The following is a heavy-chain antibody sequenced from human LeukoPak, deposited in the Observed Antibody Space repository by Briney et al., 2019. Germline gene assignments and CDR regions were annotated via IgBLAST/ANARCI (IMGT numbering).Heavy chain of an antibody. CDR2: IIPIFGTA. D-gene: IGHD6-6*01. Sequence: AASVKVSCKASGGTFSSYAISWVRQAPGQGLEWMGGIIPIFGTANYAQKFQGRVTITADESTSTAYMELSSLRSEDTAVYYCARDRIAARNHDAFDIWGQGTMVTVSS. J-gene: IGHJ3*02. CDR3: ARDRIAARNHDAFDI. V-gene: IGHV1-69*13. CDR1: GGTFSSYA.